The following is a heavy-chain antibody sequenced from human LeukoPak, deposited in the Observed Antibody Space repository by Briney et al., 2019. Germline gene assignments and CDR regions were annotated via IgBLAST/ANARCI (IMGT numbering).Heavy chain of an antibody. V-gene: IGHV3-21*01. CDR1: GFSFITVT. Sequence: GGSLRLSCAASGFSFITVTMNWVRQAPGKGLEWVSSISSSSYYIYYADSVKGRFTISRDNAKNSLYLQMNSLSAEDTAVYYCARDPSSSSAFDYWGQGTLVTVPS. J-gene: IGHJ4*02. CDR3: ARDPSSSSAFDY. CDR2: ISSSSYYI. D-gene: IGHD6-6*01.